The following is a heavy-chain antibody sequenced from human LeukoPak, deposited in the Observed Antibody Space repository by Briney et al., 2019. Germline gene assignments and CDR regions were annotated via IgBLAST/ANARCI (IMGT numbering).Heavy chain of an antibody. Sequence: SETLSLTCAVYGGSFSGYYWSWIRQPPGKGLEWIGEINHSGSTNYNPSLKSRVTISVDTSKNQFSLKLSSVTAADTAVYYCARVTHYYDSGGYPYWGQGTLVIVSS. CDR3: ARVTHYYDSGGYPY. V-gene: IGHV4-34*01. D-gene: IGHD3-10*01. CDR1: GGSFSGYY. J-gene: IGHJ4*02. CDR2: INHSGST.